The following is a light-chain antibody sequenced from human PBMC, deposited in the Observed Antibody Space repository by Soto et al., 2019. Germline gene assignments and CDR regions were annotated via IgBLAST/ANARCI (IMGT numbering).Light chain of an antibody. V-gene: IGKV3-11*01. J-gene: IGKJ1*01. CDR2: DAS. Sequence: EILLTQSTDAKTQSSGQRANLSCXASKSISSYLAWYQHKPGQAPRLLIYDASNRATGIPARFSGSGSGTDFTLTISRLVPEDFAVYYCQQYGDSPVTFGQGTKVDIK. CDR3: QQYGDSPVT. CDR1: KSISSY.